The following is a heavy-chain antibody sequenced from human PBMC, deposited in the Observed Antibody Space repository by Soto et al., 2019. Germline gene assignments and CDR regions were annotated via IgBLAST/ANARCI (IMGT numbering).Heavy chain of an antibody. V-gene: IGHV3-23*01. D-gene: IGHD6-13*01. CDR2: ISGSGGST. J-gene: IGHJ4*02. CDR3: AKSYSSNWYDYFAN. Sequence: HPGGSLRLSCAASEFTFSSYAMSWVRQAPGKGLEWVSAISGSGGSTYYADSVKGRFTISRDTSKNTLYLQMSSLRVEDTALYYCAKSYSSNWYDYFANWGQGALVTVSS. CDR1: EFTFSSYA.